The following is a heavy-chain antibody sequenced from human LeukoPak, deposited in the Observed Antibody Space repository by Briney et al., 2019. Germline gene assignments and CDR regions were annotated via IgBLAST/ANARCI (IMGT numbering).Heavy chain of an antibody. Sequence: ASVRASCKASGFTFTSYGISWVRQAPGQGLEWMGWISAYNGNTDYAQKLQGRVTMTTDTSTSTAYMELRSLRSDDTAVYYCARAGDIVVVAVAGAGYYYMDVWGKGTTVTVSS. V-gene: IGHV1-18*01. CDR1: GFTFTSYG. J-gene: IGHJ6*03. CDR2: ISAYNGNT. D-gene: IGHD2-2*01. CDR3: ARAGDIVVVAVAGAGYYYMDV.